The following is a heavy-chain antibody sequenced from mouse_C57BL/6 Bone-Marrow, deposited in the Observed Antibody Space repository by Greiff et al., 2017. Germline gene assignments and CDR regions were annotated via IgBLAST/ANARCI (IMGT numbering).Heavy chain of an antibody. Sequence: LVESGAELARPGASVKLSCKASGYTFTSYGISWVKQRTGQGLEWIGEIYPRSGNTYYNEKFKGKATLTADKSSSTAYMELRSLTSEDSAVYFCARGSKSPYYYAMDYWGQGTSVTVSS. CDR3: ARGSKSPYYYAMDY. V-gene: IGHV1-81*01. J-gene: IGHJ4*01. CDR2: IYPRSGNT. D-gene: IGHD2-5*01. CDR1: GYTFTSYG.